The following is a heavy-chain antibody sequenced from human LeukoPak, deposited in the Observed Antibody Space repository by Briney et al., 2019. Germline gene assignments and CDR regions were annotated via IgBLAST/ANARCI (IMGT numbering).Heavy chain of an antibody. D-gene: IGHD4-17*01. V-gene: IGHV4-34*01. CDR3: ARVSTEKKFDY. CDR1: GGSFSGYY. J-gene: IGHJ4*02. Sequence: SETLSLTCAVYGGSFSGYYWSWIRQPPGKGLEWIGEINHSGSTNYNPSLKSRVTISVDTSKNQFSLKLSSVTAADTAVYYCARVSTEKKFDYWGQGTLVTVSS. CDR2: INHSGST.